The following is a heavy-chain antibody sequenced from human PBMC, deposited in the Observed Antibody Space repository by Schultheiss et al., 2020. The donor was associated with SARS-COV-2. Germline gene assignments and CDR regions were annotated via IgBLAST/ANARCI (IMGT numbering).Heavy chain of an antibody. CDR3: ARVRWLRDYYYYYGMDV. CDR1: GFSFSTYS. D-gene: IGHD5-12*01. Sequence: GESLKISCATSGFSFSTYSMYWVRQAPGKGLEWVSSISASSAYIYYPDSVKGRFTISRDIFKNTLYLQMNSLRAEDTAVYYCARVRWLRDYYYYYGMDVWGQGTTVTVSS. J-gene: IGHJ6*02. V-gene: IGHV3-21*04. CDR2: ISASSAYI.